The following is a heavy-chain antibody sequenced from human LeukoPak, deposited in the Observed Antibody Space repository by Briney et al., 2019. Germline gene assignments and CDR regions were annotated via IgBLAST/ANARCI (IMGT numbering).Heavy chain of an antibody. CDR2: IYTSGST. J-gene: IGHJ6*03. D-gene: IGHD6-19*01. CDR1: GGSISSGSYY. V-gene: IGHV4-61*02. Sequence: SETLSLTCTVSGGSISSGSYYWSWIRQPAGKGLEWIGRIYTSGSTNYNPSLKSRVTISVDTSKNQFSLKLSSVTAADTAVYYCARWGSGWYRSEYYYYYMDVWGEGAMVTVSS. CDR3: ARWGSGWYRSEYYYYYMDV.